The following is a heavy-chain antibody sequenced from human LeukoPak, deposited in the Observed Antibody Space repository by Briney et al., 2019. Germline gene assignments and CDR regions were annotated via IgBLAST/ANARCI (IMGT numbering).Heavy chain of an antibody. J-gene: IGHJ4*02. Sequence: PGGSLRLSCAASGFIFSDYYMTWIRQAPGKGLEWLSYISGSGSDTNYADSVKGRFTTSRDNAKNSLYLQTNSLRAEDTAVYYCARVGSIAAAGTPDYWGQGTLVTVSS. CDR1: GFIFSDYY. D-gene: IGHD6-13*01. V-gene: IGHV3-11*06. CDR3: ARVGSIAAAGTPDY. CDR2: ISGSGSDT.